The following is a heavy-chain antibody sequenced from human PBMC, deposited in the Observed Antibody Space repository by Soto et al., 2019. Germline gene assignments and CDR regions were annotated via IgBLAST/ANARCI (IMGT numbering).Heavy chain of an antibody. CDR1: DISFSDAW. CDR2: IKSKADGGTT. J-gene: IGHJ5*02. V-gene: IGHV3-15*07. D-gene: IGHD4-17*01. CDR3: ATDPRLLWQHP. Sequence: EVQLVESGGGLVEPGGSIRLSCAASDISFSDAWMNWVRQAPGEGLEWVGRIKSKADGGTTDYAAPVKGRFTISRDDSKNTLYLQMNSLKTEDTAVYYCATDPRLLWQHPWGQGTLVIVSS.